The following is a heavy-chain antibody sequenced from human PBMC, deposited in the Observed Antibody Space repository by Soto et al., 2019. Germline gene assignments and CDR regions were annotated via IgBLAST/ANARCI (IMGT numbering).Heavy chain of an antibody. J-gene: IGHJ4*02. V-gene: IGHV3-48*02. D-gene: IGHD6-13*01. Sequence: QPGVSLRLSCVASGFTFSSYSMNWVRQAPGKGLEWVSYISSSSSTIYYADSVKGRFTISRDNAKNSLYLQMNSLRDEDTAVYYCARGRWYDALGQIDYRGKTPLVTVST. CDR3: ARGRWYDALGQIDY. CDR2: ISSSSSTI. CDR1: GFTFSSYS.